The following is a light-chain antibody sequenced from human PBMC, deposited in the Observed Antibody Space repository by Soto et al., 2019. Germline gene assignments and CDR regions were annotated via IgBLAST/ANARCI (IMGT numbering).Light chain of an antibody. V-gene: IGKV1-39*01. CDR3: QQSYSTPIT. CDR1: QSISSF. CDR2: GAS. Sequence: IQVTQSPSTLSASVGDRVTITCRAGQSISSFLNWYQQKPGKAPKLLIFGASTLQSGVPSRFSGSGSGTDFTLSISSLQPEDFATYYCQQSYSTPITFGQGTRLEIK. J-gene: IGKJ5*01.